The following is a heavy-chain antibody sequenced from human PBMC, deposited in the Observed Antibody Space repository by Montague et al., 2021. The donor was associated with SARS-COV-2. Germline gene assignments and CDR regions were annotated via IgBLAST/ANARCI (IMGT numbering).Heavy chain of an antibody. Sequence: SETLSLTCGVSGGSFTAYAWTWMRQSPGKGLEWIGENNFKGITNXNPSLESRVTMSGDTSKRQFSLMLKTVTAADTAVYYCAVAIGGGFCSLWGQGSLVIVSS. V-gene: IGHV4-34*01. CDR3: AVAIGGGFCSL. J-gene: IGHJ4*02. CDR2: NNFKGIT. CDR1: GGSFTAYA. D-gene: IGHD5-12*01.